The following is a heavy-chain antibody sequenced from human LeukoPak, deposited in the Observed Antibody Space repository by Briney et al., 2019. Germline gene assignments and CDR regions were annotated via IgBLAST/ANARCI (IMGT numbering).Heavy chain of an antibody. J-gene: IGHJ6*03. CDR1: GFTFDDYA. D-gene: IGHD1-26*01. CDR3: ARDGRVGTTTFYYMGV. CDR2: ITWNSGYI. V-gene: IGHV3-9*01. Sequence: GGSLRLSCAASGFTFDDYAMHWVRQAPGKGLEWVSGITWNSGYIGYADSVKGRFTISRDNAKNSLYLQMNSLRAEATALYYCARDGRVGTTTFYYMGVWGKGTTVTISS.